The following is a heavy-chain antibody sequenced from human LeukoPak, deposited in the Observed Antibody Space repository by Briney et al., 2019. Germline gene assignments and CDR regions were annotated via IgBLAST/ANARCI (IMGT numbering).Heavy chain of an antibody. Sequence: GGSLRLSCAASGFTLRSYGMSWVRQAPGKGLEWVSSICNSVGSTYYADSVKGRFTISRDNSKSTVYLQMNSPRAEDTAVYYCARVRGEYYFDYWGQGTLVTVSS. CDR1: GFTLRSYG. J-gene: IGHJ4*02. V-gene: IGHV3-23*01. CDR2: ICNSVGST. D-gene: IGHD3-10*01. CDR3: ARVRGEYYFDY.